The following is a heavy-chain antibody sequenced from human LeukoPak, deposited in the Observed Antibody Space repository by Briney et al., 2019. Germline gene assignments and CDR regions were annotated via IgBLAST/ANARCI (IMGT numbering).Heavy chain of an antibody. Sequence: TSETLSLTCTVPGGSITSYFWSWIRQPPGKGLERIGYIYYSGSTNYNPSLKSRVTISVDTSKNQFSLKLSSVTAADTAVYYCARAREDYGDYGNWLDPWGQGTLVTVSS. D-gene: IGHD4-17*01. CDR1: GGSITSYF. CDR3: ARAREDYGDYGNWLDP. V-gene: IGHV4-59*01. J-gene: IGHJ5*02. CDR2: IYYSGST.